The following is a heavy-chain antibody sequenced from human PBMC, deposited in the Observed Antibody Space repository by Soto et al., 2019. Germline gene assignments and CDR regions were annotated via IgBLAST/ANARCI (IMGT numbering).Heavy chain of an antibody. D-gene: IGHD3-10*01. CDR2: IYTSGST. J-gene: IGHJ3*02. Sequence: SETLSLTXTVSGGSISSYYWSWIRQPAGKGLEWIGRIYTSGSTNYNPSLKSRVTMSVDTSKDQFSLKLSSVTAADTAVYYCAGRWDDYYGSGSHYAAYDAFDIWGQGTMVTVSS. V-gene: IGHV4-4*07. CDR3: AGRWDDYYGSGSHYAAYDAFDI. CDR1: GGSISSYY.